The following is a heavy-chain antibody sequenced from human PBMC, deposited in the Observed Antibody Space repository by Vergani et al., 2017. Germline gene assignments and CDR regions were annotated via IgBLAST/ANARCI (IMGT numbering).Heavy chain of an antibody. Sequence: EAQLVESGGGVVRPGGSLRLFCAASGFPFDDYGMSWVRQAPGKGLEWVSGINWNGGSTGYADSVKGRFTISRDNAKNSLYLQMNSLRAEDTAVYYCAIVPAARVYYYYYGMDVWGQGTTVTVSS. CDR3: AIVPAARVYYYYYGMDV. V-gene: IGHV3-20*04. J-gene: IGHJ6*02. D-gene: IGHD2-2*01. CDR2: INWNGGST. CDR1: GFPFDDYG.